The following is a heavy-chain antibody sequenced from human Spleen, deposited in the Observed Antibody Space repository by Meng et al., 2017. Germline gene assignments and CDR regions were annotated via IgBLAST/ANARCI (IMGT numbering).Heavy chain of an antibody. V-gene: IGHV4-34*01. CDR3: ARFGVVPAAIDY. CDR2: INHSGST. CDR1: GGSFSGYY. D-gene: IGHD2-2*01. J-gene: IGHJ4*02. Sequence: QEQLQQWGAGLLRPSETLSLSCAVYGGSFSGYYWSWIRQPPGKGLEWIGEINHSGSTNYNPSLKSRVTISVDTSKNQFSLKLSSVTAADTAVYYCARFGVVPAAIDYWGQGTLVTVSS.